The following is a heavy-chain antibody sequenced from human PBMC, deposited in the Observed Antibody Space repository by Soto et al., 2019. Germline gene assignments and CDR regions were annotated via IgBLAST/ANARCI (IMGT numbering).Heavy chain of an antibody. J-gene: IGHJ6*02. CDR1: GFTVSSYV. CDR2: IWYDGSNK. V-gene: IGHV3-33*01. Sequence: PGGSLRLSCAASGFTVSSYVMHWVRQAPGKGLEWVAVIWYDGSNKYYADSVKGRFTISRDNSKNTLYLQMNSLRAEDTAVYYCARFIRYDSSCSWGMHVLGPGTRIAVSS. CDR3: ARFIRYDSSCSWGMHV. D-gene: IGHD3-22*01.